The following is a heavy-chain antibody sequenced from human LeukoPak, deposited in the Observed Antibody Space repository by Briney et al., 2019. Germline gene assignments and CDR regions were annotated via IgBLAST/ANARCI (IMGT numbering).Heavy chain of an antibody. Sequence: GGSLRLSCAASGFTFSSYWMSWVRQAPGKGLEWVANIKQDGSEKYYVDSVKGRFTISRDNAKNSLYLQMNSLRAEDTAVYYCARVPDGYNLLGYFDYWGQGTLVTVSS. V-gene: IGHV3-7*01. D-gene: IGHD5-24*01. CDR1: GFTFSSYW. CDR3: ARVPDGYNLLGYFDY. J-gene: IGHJ4*02. CDR2: IKQDGSEK.